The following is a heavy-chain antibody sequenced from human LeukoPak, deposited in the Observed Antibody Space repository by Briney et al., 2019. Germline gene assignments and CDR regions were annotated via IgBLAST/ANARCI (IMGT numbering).Heavy chain of an antibody. Sequence: SETLSLTCAVSGYSISSGYYWGWIRQPPRNGLEWIGSIYHSGSTYYNPSLKSRVTISVDTSKNQFSLKLSSVTAADTAVYHCARHLATVPWAYYYMDVWGKGTTVTVSS. CDR3: ARHLATVPWAYYYMDV. V-gene: IGHV4-38-2*01. D-gene: IGHD6-25*01. J-gene: IGHJ6*03. CDR2: IYHSGST. CDR1: GYSISSGYY.